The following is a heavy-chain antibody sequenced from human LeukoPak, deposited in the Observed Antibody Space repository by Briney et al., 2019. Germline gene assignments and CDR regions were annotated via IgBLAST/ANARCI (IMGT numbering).Heavy chain of an antibody. Sequence: GGSLRLSCAAFGFTFSSYWMSWVRQAPGKGLEWVANIKQDESEKYYVDSVKGRFTISRDNAKNSLYLQMNNLRVEDTAVYYCARDLGTGVFDYWGQGTLVTVSS. CDR1: GFTFSSYW. CDR3: ARDLGTGVFDY. CDR2: IKQDESEK. D-gene: IGHD7-27*01. J-gene: IGHJ4*02. V-gene: IGHV3-7*01.